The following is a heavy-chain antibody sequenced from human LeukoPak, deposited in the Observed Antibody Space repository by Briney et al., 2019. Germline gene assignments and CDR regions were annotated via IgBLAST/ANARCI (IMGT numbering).Heavy chain of an antibody. Sequence: GGSLRLSCAASGFTFDDYGKSWVRQAPGKGLEWVSGINWNGGSTGYADSVKGRFTISRDNAKNSLYLQMNSLRAEDTALYYCARGGSGYSHFDYWGQGTLVTVSS. CDR1: GFTFDDYG. D-gene: IGHD3-22*01. CDR3: ARGGSGYSHFDY. V-gene: IGHV3-20*04. J-gene: IGHJ4*02. CDR2: INWNGGST.